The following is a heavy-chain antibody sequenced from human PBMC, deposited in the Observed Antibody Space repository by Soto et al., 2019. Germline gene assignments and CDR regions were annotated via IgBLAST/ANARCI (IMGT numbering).Heavy chain of an antibody. CDR3: ARFDFSSYIMDV. CDR2: TYYRGTT. D-gene: IGHD4-4*01. J-gene: IGHJ6*02. CDR1: GGSFTSFP. Sequence: SETLSLTCTVSGGSFTSFPWSWIRQPPGKGLEWIGYTYYRGTTYYNPSLKSRVTISVDTSKNQFSLKLSAVTAADTAVYYCARFDFSSYIMDVWGQGTTVTVSS. V-gene: IGHV4-59*01.